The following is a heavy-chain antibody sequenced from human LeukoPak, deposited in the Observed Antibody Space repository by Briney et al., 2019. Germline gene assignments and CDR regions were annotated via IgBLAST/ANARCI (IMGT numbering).Heavy chain of an antibody. V-gene: IGHV1-69*05. CDR3: ASRMEYSSSSPR. CDR2: IIPMFGTP. J-gene: IGHJ6*04. CDR1: GGTFSRYA. Sequence: GASVKVSCKASGGTFSRYAISWVRQAPGQGLEWMGGIIPMFGTPKYAQKFQGRVTITTDESTSTAYMELSSLRSEDTAVYYCASRMEYSSSSPRWGKGTTVTVSS. D-gene: IGHD6-6*01.